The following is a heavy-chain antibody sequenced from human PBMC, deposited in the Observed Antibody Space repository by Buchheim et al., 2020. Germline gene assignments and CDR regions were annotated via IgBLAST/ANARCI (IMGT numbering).Heavy chain of an antibody. D-gene: IGHD2-8*02. CDR2: IRSKPNNYAT. V-gene: IGHV3-73*01. CDR1: GFTLSGFA. J-gene: IGHJ4*02. Sequence: EVQLVQSGGGLVQPGESLRLSCEASGFTLSGFAVHWVRQGPGKGLEWIGRIRSKPNNYATTYAPSVSGRFTMFRDDLKNTDFLQIDSLKTEETAIYYCIQVDTEWGQGTL. CDR3: IQVDTE.